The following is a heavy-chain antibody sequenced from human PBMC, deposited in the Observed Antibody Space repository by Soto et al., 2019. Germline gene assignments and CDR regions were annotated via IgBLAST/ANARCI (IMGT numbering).Heavy chain of an antibody. CDR2: IHPSGRT. J-gene: IGHJ4*02. D-gene: IGHD2-21*02. Sequence: QVQMQESGPGLVKPSGTLSLTCAVTGDRISRDKWWTWVRRTPGQGLEWVGEIHPSGRTNYNPSLKSRVTMSVDKSNNQFSLHLRSVTAADTAVYYCARGGDWSFDYWGQGTLVTVSS. V-gene: IGHV4-4*02. CDR3: ARGGDWSFDY. CDR1: GDRISRDKW.